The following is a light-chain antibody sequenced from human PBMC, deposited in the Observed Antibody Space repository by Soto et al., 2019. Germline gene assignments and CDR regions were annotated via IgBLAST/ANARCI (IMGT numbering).Light chain of an antibody. Sequence: EIVMTQSPGTLSVSPGERATLSCRASQSVSSNLAWYQQKPGQAPRLLIYDVSNRAAGIPARFSGSGSGTDFTLTISSLEPEDFAVYYCQQRSNWPRTFGQGTKVDNK. CDR2: DVS. CDR1: QSVSSN. CDR3: QQRSNWPRT. J-gene: IGKJ1*01. V-gene: IGKV3-11*01.